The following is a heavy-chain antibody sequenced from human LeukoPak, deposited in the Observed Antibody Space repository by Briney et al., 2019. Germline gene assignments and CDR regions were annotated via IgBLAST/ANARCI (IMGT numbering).Heavy chain of an antibody. CDR2: ISGSGGST. V-gene: IGHV3-23*01. Sequence: GGSLRLSCAGSGFTFSSYAMNWVRQAPGKGLEWVSGISGSGGSTYYADSVRGRFTISRDNSKNTLYLQMNSLRAEDAAIYYCAKDRIWSGYSKYYFDCWGQGTLVTVSS. J-gene: IGHJ4*02. CDR3: AKDRIWSGYSKYYFDC. CDR1: GFTFSSYA. D-gene: IGHD3-3*01.